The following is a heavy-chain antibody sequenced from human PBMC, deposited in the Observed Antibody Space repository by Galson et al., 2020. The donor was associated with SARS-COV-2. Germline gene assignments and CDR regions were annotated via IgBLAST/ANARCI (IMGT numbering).Heavy chain of an antibody. V-gene: IGHV1-46*01. CDR2: INPSGGST. CDR3: ARVKSRVRPAGAPGIAAAGTNWYLLDYYYGMDV. CDR1: GYTFTSYY. Sequence: ASVKVSCKASGYTFTSYYMHWVRQAPGQGLEWMGIINPSGGSTSYAQKFQGRVTMTRDTSTSTVYMELSSLRSEDTAVYYCARVKSRVRPAGAPGIAAAGTNWYLLDYYYGMDVWGQGTTVTVSS. D-gene: IGHD6-13*01. J-gene: IGHJ6*02.